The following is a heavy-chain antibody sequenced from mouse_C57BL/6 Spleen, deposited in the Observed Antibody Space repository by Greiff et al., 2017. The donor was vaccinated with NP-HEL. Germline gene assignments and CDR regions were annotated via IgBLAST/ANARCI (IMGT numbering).Heavy chain of an antibody. CDR2: ISDGGSYT. CDR1: GFTFSSYA. CDR3: ARGHYGGGYFDV. D-gene: IGHD1-1*01. Sequence: EVKLVESGGGLVKPGGSLKLSCAASGFTFSSYAMSWVRQTPEKRLAWVATISDGGSYTYYPDNVKGRFTISRDNAKNNLYLQMSHLKSEDTAMYYCARGHYGGGYFDVWGTGTTVTVSS. J-gene: IGHJ1*03. V-gene: IGHV5-4*03.